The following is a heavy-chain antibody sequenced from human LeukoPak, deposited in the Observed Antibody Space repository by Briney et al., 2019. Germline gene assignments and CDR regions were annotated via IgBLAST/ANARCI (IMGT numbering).Heavy chain of an antibody. J-gene: IGHJ5*02. Sequence: PSETLSLTCAVSGYSISSGYYWGWIRQPPGKGLEWIGSIYHSGSTFYNPSLKSRVAISVDTSKNQFSLKLNSVTAADAAMYYCSRQNNGLMVDAPGGLDPWGQGALVTVSS. CDR1: GYSISSGYY. CDR3: SRQNNGLMVDAPGGLDP. D-gene: IGHD2-8*01. V-gene: IGHV4-38-2*01. CDR2: IYHSGST.